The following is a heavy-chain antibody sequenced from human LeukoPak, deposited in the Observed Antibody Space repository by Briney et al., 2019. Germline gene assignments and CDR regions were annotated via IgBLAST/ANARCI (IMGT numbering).Heavy chain of an antibody. D-gene: IGHD6-19*01. J-gene: IGHJ5*02. CDR1: GGSISSSSYY. Sequence: PSETLSLTCTVSGGSISSSSYYWGWIRQPPGKGLEWIGSIYYSGSTNYNPSLKSRVTISVDTSKNQFSLKLSSVTAADTAVYYCASAPGIAVAGWFDPWGQGTLVTVSS. CDR3: ASAPGIAVAGWFDP. CDR2: IYYSGST. V-gene: IGHV4-39*07.